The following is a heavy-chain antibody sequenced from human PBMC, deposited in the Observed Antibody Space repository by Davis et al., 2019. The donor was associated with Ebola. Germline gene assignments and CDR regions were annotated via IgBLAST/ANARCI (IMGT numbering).Heavy chain of an antibody. Sequence: PGGSLRLSCAGSGFTFAKYTMTWVRQAPGKGLQWVSTISGSGDSQYYADSVKGRFTVSRDNSKNTVYLQMNSLRTEDTAIYYCSSTLLLRFLEWLRIYYFMDAWGKGTSVTVSS. D-gene: IGHD3-3*01. CDR3: SSTLLLRFLEWLRIYYFMDA. J-gene: IGHJ6*03. CDR1: GFTFAKYT. CDR2: ISGSGDSQ. V-gene: IGHV3-23*01.